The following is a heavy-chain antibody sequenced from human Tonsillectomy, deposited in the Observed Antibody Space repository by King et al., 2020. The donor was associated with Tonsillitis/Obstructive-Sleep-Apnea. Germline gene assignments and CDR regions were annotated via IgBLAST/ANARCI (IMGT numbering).Heavy chain of an antibody. D-gene: IGHD6-6*01. V-gene: IGHV3-74*01. Sequence: VQLVESGGGLVQPGGSLRLSCAASGFTFSSYWMHWVRQAPGKGLVWVSRINSDGSSTGYADSVKVRFTISRDNSLNTLYLQMNSLRAEDTAVYYCAREGYSSSSPIDYWGQGTLVTVSS. CDR1: GFTFSSYW. J-gene: IGHJ4*02. CDR3: AREGYSSSSPIDY. CDR2: INSDGSST.